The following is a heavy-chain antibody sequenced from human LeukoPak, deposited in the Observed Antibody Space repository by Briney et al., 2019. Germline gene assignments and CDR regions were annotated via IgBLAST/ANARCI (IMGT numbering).Heavy chain of an antibody. J-gene: IGHJ4*02. Sequence: GGSLRLSCAASGFTFSSYAMSWVRQAPGKGLEWVANINQDGSAKYSVDSVKGRFTISRDNAKNSLYLQMNSLRVEDTAVYYCARAASGSYPGYFDYWGQGTLVTVSS. CDR2: INQDGSAK. V-gene: IGHV3-7*01. CDR3: ARAASGSYPGYFDY. D-gene: IGHD1-26*01. CDR1: GFTFSSYA.